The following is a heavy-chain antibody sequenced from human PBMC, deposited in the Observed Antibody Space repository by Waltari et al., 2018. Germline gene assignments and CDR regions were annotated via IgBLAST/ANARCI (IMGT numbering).Heavy chain of an antibody. CDR1: GFTFSNYW. CDR2: INTGASDT. Sequence: EEQLVESGGGLVQPGGSLRLSCAASGFTFSNYWMHWVRQAPGKGLVGVPVINTGASDTRYADSVRGRFTISRDDAKNTVYLQMNSLGDEDTAVYYCARGLVTAVGYGDFWGQGTLVTVSS. J-gene: IGHJ4*02. CDR3: ARGLVTAVGYGDF. V-gene: IGHV3-74*01. D-gene: IGHD6-13*01.